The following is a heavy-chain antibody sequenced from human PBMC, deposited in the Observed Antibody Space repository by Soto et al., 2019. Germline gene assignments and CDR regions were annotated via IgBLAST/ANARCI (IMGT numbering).Heavy chain of an antibody. J-gene: IGHJ3*01. Sequence: EVQLVESGGGLVQPGGSLRLSCAASGFTFSSYWMSWVRQAPGKGLEWVANIKQDGSEKYYVDSVKGRFTISRDNAKNSLYLQMNILRAEDTAVYYCASQGRLPDAFDLWGQGTMVTVSS. CDR1: GFTFSSYW. CDR2: IKQDGSEK. CDR3: ASQGRLPDAFDL. D-gene: IGHD6-25*01. V-gene: IGHV3-7*01.